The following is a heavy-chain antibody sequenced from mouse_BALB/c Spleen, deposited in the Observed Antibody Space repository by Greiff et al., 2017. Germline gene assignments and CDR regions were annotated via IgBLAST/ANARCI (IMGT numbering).Heavy chain of an antibody. CDR3: ARHGGSVYYAMDY. V-gene: IGHV5-12-2*01. J-gene: IGHJ4*01. Sequence: EVMLVESGGGLVQPGGSLKLSCAASGFTFSSYTMSWVRQTPEKRLEWVAYISNGGGSTYYPDTVKGRFTISRDNAKNTLYLQMSSLKSEDTAMYYCARHGGSVYYAMDYWGQGTSVTVSS. CDR1: GFTFSSYT. CDR2: ISNGGGST.